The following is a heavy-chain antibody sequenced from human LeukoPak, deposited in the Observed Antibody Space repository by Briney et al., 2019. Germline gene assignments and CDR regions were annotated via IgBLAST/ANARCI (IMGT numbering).Heavy chain of an antibody. CDR3: AKERAGYTNPYYFDY. CDR1: GFTFSTYA. V-gene: IGHV3-23*01. J-gene: IGHJ4*02. CDR2: ISGSGAST. D-gene: IGHD3-16*02. Sequence: GGSLRLSCAASGFTFSTYAMSWVRQAPGKGLEWVSTISGSGASTYYADSVRGRFTISRDNSKNTLYLHMNSLRAEDTAVYYRAKERAGYTNPYYFDYWGQGTLVTVSS.